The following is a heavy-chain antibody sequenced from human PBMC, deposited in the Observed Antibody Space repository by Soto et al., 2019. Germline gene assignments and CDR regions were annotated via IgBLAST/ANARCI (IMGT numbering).Heavy chain of an antibody. CDR2: MNSDGGII. V-gene: IGHV3-74*01. CDR1: GYTFGNHW. Sequence: GGSLRLSCAVAGYTFGNHWMHWVRQAPGKGLEWVSRMNSDGGIINYADSVKGRFTVSRDNARNTLYLQMNSLRVEDTAVYYCATAEVDYWGPGTLVTVSS. J-gene: IGHJ4*02. CDR3: ATAEVDY.